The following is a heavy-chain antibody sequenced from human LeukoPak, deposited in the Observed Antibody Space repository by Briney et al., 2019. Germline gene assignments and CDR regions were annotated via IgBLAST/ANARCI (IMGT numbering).Heavy chain of an antibody. V-gene: IGHV4-61*01. D-gene: IGHD3-22*01. CDR1: GDSVTSGNFY. CDR2: IYYSGST. Sequence: LETLSLTCSVSGDSVTSGNFYWSWIRQSPGKGLEWIGYIYYSGSTNYNPSLKSRVTISLDTSKNQLSLKLRSAAAADTAVYFCARDRGYYEGIGYFSGCFDSWGQGTLVTVS. CDR3: ARDRGYYEGIGYFSGCFDS. J-gene: IGHJ4*02.